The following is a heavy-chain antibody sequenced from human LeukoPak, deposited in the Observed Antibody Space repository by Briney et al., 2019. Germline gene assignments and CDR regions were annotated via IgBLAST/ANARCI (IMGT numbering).Heavy chain of an antibody. D-gene: IGHD3-10*01. CDR1: GGSISSSSYY. V-gene: IGHV4-39*07. J-gene: IGHJ5*02. CDR2: IYYSGST. CDR3: ARENLLWFGELSTGPNWFNP. Sequence: PSETLSLTCTVSGGSISSSSYYWGWIRQPPGKGLEWIGSIYYSGSTYYNPSLKSRVTISVDTSKNQFSLKLSPVTAADTAVYYCARENLLWFGELSTGPNWFNPWGQGTLVTVSS.